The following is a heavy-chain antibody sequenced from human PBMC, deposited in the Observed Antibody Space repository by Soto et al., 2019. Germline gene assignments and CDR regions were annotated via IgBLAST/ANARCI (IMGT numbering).Heavy chain of an antibody. CDR3: ARDIGSYAYGEGY. V-gene: IGHV4-4*07. J-gene: IGHJ4*02. Sequence: SETLSLTCSVSGGSINSYWRSWIRQPAGKGLEWIGRVYSSGTTDYNPSLNSRATLSVETSKNQFSLKLSSVTAADTAVYYCARDIGSYAYGEGYWGQGIQVTVS. CDR1: GGSINSYW. D-gene: IGHD3-10*01. CDR2: VYSSGTT.